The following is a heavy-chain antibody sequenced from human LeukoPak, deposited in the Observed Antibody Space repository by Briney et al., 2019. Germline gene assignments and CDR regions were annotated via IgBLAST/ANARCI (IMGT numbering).Heavy chain of an antibody. V-gene: IGHV3-30-3*01. J-gene: IGHJ5*02. CDR3: AKDQPGAGFDL. D-gene: IGHD1-1*01. CDR1: GFTFSSYA. Sequence: GRSLRLSCAASGFTFSSYAMHWVRQAPGKGLEWVAVISYDGSNKYYADSVKGRFTISRDNSKNTLFLQMNSLGADDTAVYYCAKDQPGAGFDLWGQGTLVTVAS. CDR2: ISYDGSNK.